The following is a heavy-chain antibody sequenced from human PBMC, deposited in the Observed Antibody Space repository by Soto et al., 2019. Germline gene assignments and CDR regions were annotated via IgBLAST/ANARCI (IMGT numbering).Heavy chain of an antibody. V-gene: IGHV3-21*01. D-gene: IGHD1-7*01. CDR2: ISSSSSYI. CDR1: GFTFSSYS. J-gene: IGHJ5*02. CDR3: AREANYPNWFDP. Sequence: EVQLVESGGGLVKPGGSLRLSCAASGFTFSSYSMNWVRQAPGKGLEWVSSISSSSSYIYYADSVKGRFTISRDNATNSLYLQMNRLRAEDTAVYYCAREANYPNWFDPWGQGTLVTVSS.